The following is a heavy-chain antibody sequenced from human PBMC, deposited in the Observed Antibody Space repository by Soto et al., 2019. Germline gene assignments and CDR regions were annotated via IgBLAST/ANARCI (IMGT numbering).Heavy chain of an antibody. Sequence: EVQLVESGGGLVQPGRSLRLSCAASGFTFDDYAMHWVRQAPGKGLEWVSGISWNSGSIGYADSVKGRFTISRDNAKNSLYLQMNSLRAEDTALYYCAKAQGEMVRGVIYYGMDVWGQGTTVTVSS. V-gene: IGHV3-9*01. CDR3: AKAQGEMVRGVIYYGMDV. CDR1: GFTFDDYA. D-gene: IGHD3-10*01. J-gene: IGHJ6*02. CDR2: ISWNSGSI.